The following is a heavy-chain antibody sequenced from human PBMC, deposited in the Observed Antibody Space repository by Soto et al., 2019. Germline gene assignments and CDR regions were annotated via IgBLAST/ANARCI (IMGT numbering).Heavy chain of an antibody. CDR1: GDSVSSNSAT. CDR2: TQYRSKWFN. V-gene: IGHV6-1*01. Sequence: PSQTLSLTCVISGDSVSSNSATWHWIRQSPSRGLEWLGRTQYRSKWFNDYAESVKSRITINPDTSKNQFSLQLNSVTPEDTAVYYCTRARDISNYNDFWGQGTPVTVSS. D-gene: IGHD1-7*01. J-gene: IGHJ4*02. CDR3: TRARDISNYNDF.